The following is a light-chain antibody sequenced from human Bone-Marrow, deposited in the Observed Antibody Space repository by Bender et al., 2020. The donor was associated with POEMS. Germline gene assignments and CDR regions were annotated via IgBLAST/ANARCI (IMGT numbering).Light chain of an antibody. J-gene: IGLJ3*02. CDR2: VTSDGTH. Sequence: QLVLTQSPSASASLGASVKLTCTLSSGHSSYSIAWHQQQPEKGPRFLMKVTSDGTHIKGDGIPDRFSGSSSGAECYLTISSLQYEDEADYYCQTWGTGIRVFGGGTKLTVL. V-gene: IGLV4-69*01. CDR1: SGHSSYS. CDR3: QTWGTGIRV.